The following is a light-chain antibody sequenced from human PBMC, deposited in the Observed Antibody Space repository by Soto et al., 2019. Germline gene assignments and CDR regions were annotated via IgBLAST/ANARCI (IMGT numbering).Light chain of an antibody. J-gene: IGKJ2*01. CDR3: QQLNSYPRT. V-gene: IGKV1-9*01. CDR1: QGISSY. CDR2: AAS. Sequence: DIQLTQSPSFLSASVGDRVTITCRASQGISSYLAWYQQKPGKAPKLLIYAASTLQSGVPSRFSGSGSGTEFTLTISSLQPEDFATYYCQQLNSYPRTFGQGTNLEIK.